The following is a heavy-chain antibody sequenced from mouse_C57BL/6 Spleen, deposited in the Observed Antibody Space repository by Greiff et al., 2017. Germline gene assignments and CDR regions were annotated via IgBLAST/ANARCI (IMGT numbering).Heavy chain of an antibody. Sequence: EVQLQQSGPELVKPGASVKISCKASGYTFTDYYMNWVKQSHGKSLEWIGDINPNNGGTSYNQKFKGKATLTVDKSSSTAYMELRSLTSEDSAVYYSAKRKVITTVVAAYYAMDYWGQGTSVTVAS. CDR3: AKRKVITTVVAAYYAMDY. V-gene: IGHV1-26*01. J-gene: IGHJ4*01. CDR2: INPNNGGT. D-gene: IGHD1-1*01. CDR1: GYTFTDYY.